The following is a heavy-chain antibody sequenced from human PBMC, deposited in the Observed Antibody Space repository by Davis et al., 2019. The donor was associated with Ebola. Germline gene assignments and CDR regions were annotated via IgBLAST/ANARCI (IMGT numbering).Heavy chain of an antibody. CDR1: GGSFSDYY. CDR3: ARGGIVVVVAPTLYYGMDV. CDR2: INHSGST. Sequence: SETLSLTCAVYGGSFSDYYWSWIRQPPGKGLEWIGEINHSGSTNYNPSLKSRVTISLDTSKNQFSLKLSSVTAADTAVYYCARGGIVVVVAPTLYYGMDVWGQGTTVTVSS. V-gene: IGHV4-34*01. J-gene: IGHJ6*02. D-gene: IGHD2-15*01.